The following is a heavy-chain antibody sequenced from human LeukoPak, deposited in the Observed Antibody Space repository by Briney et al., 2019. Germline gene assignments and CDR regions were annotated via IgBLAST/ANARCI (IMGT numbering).Heavy chain of an antibody. CDR1: GGSISSYY. V-gene: IGHV4-4*07. CDR2: IYTSGST. CDR3: ARDYYYSNYERWFDP. D-gene: IGHD4-11*01. Sequence: SETLSLTCTVSGGSISSYYWSWIRQPAGKGLEWIGRIYTSGSTNYNPSLKSRVTMSVDTSKNQFSLKLSSVTAADTAVYYCARDYYYSNYERWFDPWGQGTLVTVSS. J-gene: IGHJ5*02.